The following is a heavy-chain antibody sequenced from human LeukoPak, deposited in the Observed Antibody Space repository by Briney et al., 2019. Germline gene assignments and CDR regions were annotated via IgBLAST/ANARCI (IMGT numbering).Heavy chain of an antibody. CDR1: GGSFSGYY. D-gene: IGHD2-21*02. CDR2: INHSGST. J-gene: IGHJ4*02. CDR3: ASPRGCGGDCSSFGY. V-gene: IGHV4-34*01. Sequence: SETLSPTCAVYGGSFSGYYWSWIRQPPGKGLEWIGEINHSGSTNYNPSLKSRVTISVDTSKNQFSLKLSSVTAADTAVYYCASPRGCGGDCSSFGYWGQGTLVTVSS.